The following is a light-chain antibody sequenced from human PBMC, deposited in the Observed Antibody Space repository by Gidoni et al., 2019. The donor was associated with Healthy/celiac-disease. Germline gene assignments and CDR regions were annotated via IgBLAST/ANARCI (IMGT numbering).Light chain of an antibody. J-gene: IGKJ4*01. CDR2: KAS. Sequence: DIQMTQSPSTLSASVGDRVTITCRASQSISSWLAWYQQKPGKAPKLLIYKASSLESGVPSRFSGSGSGTEFTLTISSLQPDDFATYYCQQYNSCLTFXGXTKVEIK. V-gene: IGKV1-5*03. CDR1: QSISSW. CDR3: QQYNSCLT.